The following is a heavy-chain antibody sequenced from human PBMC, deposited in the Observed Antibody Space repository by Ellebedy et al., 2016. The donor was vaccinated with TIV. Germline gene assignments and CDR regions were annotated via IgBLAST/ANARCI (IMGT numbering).Heavy chain of an antibody. CDR3: AKDRTSGDGYWVFDQ. V-gene: IGHV3-7*03. Sequence: GESLKISCTASGFTFSSYAMSWVRQAPGKGLEWVANIKEDGSQTYYVGSVKGRFTISRDNAKNSLYLQMNSLRADDTAVYYCAKDRTSGDGYWVFDQWGQGTLVTVSS. J-gene: IGHJ4*02. CDR2: IKEDGSQT. CDR1: GFTFSSYA. D-gene: IGHD5-18*01.